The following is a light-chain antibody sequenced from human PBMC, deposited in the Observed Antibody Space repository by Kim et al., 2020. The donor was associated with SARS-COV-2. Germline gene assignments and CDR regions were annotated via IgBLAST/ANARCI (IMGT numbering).Light chain of an antibody. Sequence: QSALTQPASVSGSPGQSITISCTGTSSDVGGYDYVSWYQQHPGKAPKLIIYVVTTRPSGVSTRFSVSKSGNTASLTISALQAEDEADYYCSSYTTGSTLVFGGGTKLTVL. CDR3: SSYTTGSTLV. J-gene: IGLJ2*01. CDR2: VVT. V-gene: IGLV2-14*03. CDR1: SSDVGGYDY.